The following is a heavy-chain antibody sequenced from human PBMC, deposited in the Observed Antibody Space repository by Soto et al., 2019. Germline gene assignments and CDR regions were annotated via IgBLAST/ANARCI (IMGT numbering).Heavy chain of an antibody. D-gene: IGHD3-3*01. CDR3: ARSYYDFWSGNAAYYYYMDV. J-gene: IGHJ6*03. CDR2: IYPGDSDT. V-gene: IGHV5-51*01. Sequence: GESLKISCKGSGYSFTSYWIGWVRQMPGKGLEWMGIIYPGDSDTRYSPSFQGQVTISADKSIITAYLKWSSLKASDTAMYYCARSYYDFWSGNAAYYYYMDVWGKGTTVTVSS. CDR1: GYSFTSYW.